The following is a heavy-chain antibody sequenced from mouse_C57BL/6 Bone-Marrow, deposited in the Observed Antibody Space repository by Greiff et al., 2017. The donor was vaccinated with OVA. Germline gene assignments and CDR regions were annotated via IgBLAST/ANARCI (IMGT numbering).Heavy chain of an antibody. Sequence: QVQLQQSGAELARPGASVKMSCKASGYTFTSYTMHWVKQRPGQGLEWIGYINPSSGYTKYNQTFKDKATLTADKSSSTAYMQLCSLTSDDSAVYYCARPYGYYAMDYWGQGTSVTVSS. CDR3: ARPYGYYAMDY. J-gene: IGHJ4*01. CDR2: INPSSGYT. V-gene: IGHV1-4*01. D-gene: IGHD1-1*02. CDR1: GYTFTSYT.